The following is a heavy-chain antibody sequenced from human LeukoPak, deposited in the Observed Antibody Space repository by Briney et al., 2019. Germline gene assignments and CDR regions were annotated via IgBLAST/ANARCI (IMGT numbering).Heavy chain of an antibody. Sequence: GGSLRLSCAASGFTFSGYWMHWVRQVPGKGLVWVSRITGDGSSTTYADSVKGRFTISRDNAKNTVFLQMISLRAEDTAVYYCARDTGRYFDLWGRGTLVTVSS. CDR2: ITGDGSST. D-gene: IGHD4-17*01. V-gene: IGHV3-74*01. J-gene: IGHJ2*01. CDR3: ARDTGRYFDL. CDR1: GFTFSGYW.